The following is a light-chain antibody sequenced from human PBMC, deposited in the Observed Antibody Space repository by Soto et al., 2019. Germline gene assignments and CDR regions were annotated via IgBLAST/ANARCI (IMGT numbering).Light chain of an antibody. CDR3: SSYTSSTTPV. CDR2: EVS. J-gene: IGLJ2*01. V-gene: IGLV2-14*01. Sequence: QSALTQPASVSGSPGQSITISCTGTSSDVGAYNFVSWYQQHPGKAPKLMIYEVSNRPSGLSNRFSGSKSGNTASLTISGLLAEDEADYYCSSYTSSTTPVFGGGTQLTVL. CDR1: SSDVGAYNF.